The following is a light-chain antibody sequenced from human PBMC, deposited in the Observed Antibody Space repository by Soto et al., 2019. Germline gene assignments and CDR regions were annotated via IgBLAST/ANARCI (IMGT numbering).Light chain of an antibody. CDR2: GAS. CDR1: HSITNY. Sequence: DIPMTQSPSSLSASVGDRVTITCRASHSITNYLNWYQQKPGRAPILLMFGASTLQSGVPSRFSGSGSGTDFSLTINNLQLEDFATYFCQQSLRIPLTFGQGTKLEI. J-gene: IGKJ2*01. CDR3: QQSLRIPLT. V-gene: IGKV1-39*01.